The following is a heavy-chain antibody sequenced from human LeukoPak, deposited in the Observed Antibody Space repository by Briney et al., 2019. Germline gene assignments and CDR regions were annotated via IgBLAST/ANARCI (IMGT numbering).Heavy chain of an antibody. D-gene: IGHD1-26*01. Sequence: GESLQISCKGSGYSFASYWIGWVRQMPGKGLEWMGIIYPGDSDTRYSPSFQGQVTISADKSISTAYLQWSSLKASDTAMYYCARHRLFSGIDYWGQGTLVTVSS. J-gene: IGHJ4*02. CDR2: IYPGDSDT. CDR1: GYSFASYW. CDR3: ARHRLFSGIDY. V-gene: IGHV5-51*01.